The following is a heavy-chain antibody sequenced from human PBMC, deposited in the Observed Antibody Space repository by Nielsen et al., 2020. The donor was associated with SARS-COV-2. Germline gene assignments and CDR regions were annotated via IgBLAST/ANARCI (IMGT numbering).Heavy chain of an antibody. Sequence: SETLSLTCAVYGGSFSGYYWSWIRQPPGKGLEWIGEINHSGSTNYNPSLKSRVTISVDTSKNQFSLKLSSVTAADTAVYYCARGSGWQWGIFDYWGQGTLVTVSS. J-gene: IGHJ4*02. D-gene: IGHD6-19*01. CDR3: ARGSGWQWGIFDY. V-gene: IGHV4-34*01. CDR1: GGSFSGYY. CDR2: INHSGST.